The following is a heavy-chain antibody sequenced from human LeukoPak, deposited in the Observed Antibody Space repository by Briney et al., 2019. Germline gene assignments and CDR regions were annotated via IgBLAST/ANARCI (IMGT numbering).Heavy chain of an antibody. Sequence: PGGSLRLSCAASGFTFSSYAMHWVRQAPGKGLEWVAVISYDGSNKYYADSVKGRFTISRDNSKNTLYLQMNSLRAEDTAVYYCARAGLVVILRASWFDPWGQGTLVTVS. D-gene: IGHD3-3*01. CDR1: GFTFSSYA. V-gene: IGHV3-30*04. J-gene: IGHJ5*02. CDR3: ARAGLVVILRASWFDP. CDR2: ISYDGSNK.